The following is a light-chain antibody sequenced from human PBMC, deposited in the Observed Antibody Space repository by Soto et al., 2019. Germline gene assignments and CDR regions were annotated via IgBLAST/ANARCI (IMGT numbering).Light chain of an antibody. CDR3: QQFSSYPLT. Sequence: EVVLKKSPGTLSLSPGERATLSRRASQTVRNNYLAWYQQKPGQAPRLLIYDASSRATGIPGRFSGGGSGTDFTLTISRLEPEDFAVYYCQQFSSYPLTFGGGTKV. CDR2: DAS. J-gene: IGKJ4*01. CDR1: QTVRNNY. V-gene: IGKV3-20*01.